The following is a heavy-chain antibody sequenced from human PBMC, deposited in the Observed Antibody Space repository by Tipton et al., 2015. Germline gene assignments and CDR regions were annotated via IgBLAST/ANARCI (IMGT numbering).Heavy chain of an antibody. CDR1: GGSFSGYY. D-gene: IGHD2/OR15-2a*01. CDR2: IYYSGST. J-gene: IGHJ4*02. Sequence: TLSLTCAVYGGSFSGYYWSWIRQPPGKGLEWIGSIYYSGSTYYNPSLKSRVTISVDTSKNQFSLKLSSVTAADTAVYYCARSPFKSGYFDYWGQGTLVTVSS. V-gene: IGHV4-34*01. CDR3: ARSPFKSGYFDY.